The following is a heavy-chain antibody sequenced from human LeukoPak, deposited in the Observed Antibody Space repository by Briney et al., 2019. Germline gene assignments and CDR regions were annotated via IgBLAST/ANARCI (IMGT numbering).Heavy chain of an antibody. CDR2: IYHSGST. J-gene: IGHJ6*02. Sequence: SETLSLTCTVSGYSISSGYYWGWIRPPPGKGLEWIGSIYHSGSTYYNPSLKSRVTISVDTSKNQFSLKLSSVTAADTAVYYCARHMYYYGSGSYYYYYYGMDVWGQGTTVTVSS. D-gene: IGHD3-10*01. CDR3: ARHMYYYGSGSYYYYYYGMDV. CDR1: GYSISSGYY. V-gene: IGHV4-38-2*02.